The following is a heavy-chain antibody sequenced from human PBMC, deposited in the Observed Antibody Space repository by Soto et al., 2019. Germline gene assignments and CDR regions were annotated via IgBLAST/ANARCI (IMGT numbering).Heavy chain of an antibody. CDR3: ARDVSNTANGIDH. Sequence: LSLTCAVSGCAIIIDGNYWTWIRQHRGKGLEWSGCIYHTGKTYYNPSLESRVTVAVDTSKNQCSLKLASVTAADTAVYYCARDVSNTANGIDHWGQGTPVTVSS. CDR1: GCAIIIDGNY. J-gene: IGHJ5*02. D-gene: IGHD2-2*01. V-gene: IGHV4-31*11. CDR2: IYHTGKT.